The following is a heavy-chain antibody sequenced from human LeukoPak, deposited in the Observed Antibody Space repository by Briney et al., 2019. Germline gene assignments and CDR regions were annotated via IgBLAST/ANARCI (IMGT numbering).Heavy chain of an antibody. CDR2: ISGSGGST. J-gene: IGHJ6*02. V-gene: IGHV3-23*01. CDR1: GFTFSSYA. D-gene: IGHD2-2*01. Sequence: HPGGSLRLSCAASGFTFSSYAMSWVRQAPGKGLEWVSAISGSGGSTYYADSVKGRFTISRDNSKNTLYLQMNSLRAEDTAVYYCAKAEGSTRPKYCYYGMDVWGQGTTVTVSS. CDR3: AKAEGSTRPKYCYYGMDV.